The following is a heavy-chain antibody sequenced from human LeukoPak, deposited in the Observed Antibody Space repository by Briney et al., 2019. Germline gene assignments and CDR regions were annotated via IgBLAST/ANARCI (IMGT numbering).Heavy chain of an antibody. CDR3: TSSSSD. J-gene: IGHJ4*02. D-gene: IGHD6-19*01. CDR2: IKSKTDGGTT. V-gene: IGHV3-15*01. CDR1: GFIFTNAW. Sequence: PGGSLRLSCAASGFIFTNAWMNWVRQAPGKGLEWVGRIKSKTDGGTTDYAVPVKGRFTVSRDDSKKMLYLQMNSLESEYTGVYYCTSSSSDWGQGTLVTVSS.